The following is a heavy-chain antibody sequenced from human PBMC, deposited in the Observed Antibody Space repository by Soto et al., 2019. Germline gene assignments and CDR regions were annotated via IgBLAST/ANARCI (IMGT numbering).Heavy chain of an antibody. V-gene: IGHV3-21*01. CDR2: IGESGTPT. Sequence: SGGSLRLSCAASGFTFSSYAMKWVRQAPGKGLEWVSLIGESGTPTYYADSVKGRFTISRDNAKNTLYLQMNSLRAEDTAVYYCASSLLTPFGYWGQGTLVTVSS. J-gene: IGHJ4*02. D-gene: IGHD7-27*01. CDR1: GFTFSSYA. CDR3: ASSLLTPFGY.